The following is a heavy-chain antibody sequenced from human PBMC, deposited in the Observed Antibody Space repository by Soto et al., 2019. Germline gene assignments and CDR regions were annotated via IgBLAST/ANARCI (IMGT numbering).Heavy chain of an antibody. CDR3: AAPNCSSTSCYHLGYYYYCMDV. J-gene: IGHJ6*02. Sequence: GESLKISCKGSGYSFTSYWISWVRQMPGKGLEWMGRIDPSDSYTNYSPSFQGHVTISADKSISTAYLQWSSLKASDTAMYYCAAPNCSSTSCYHLGYYYYCMDVWGQGTTVTVSS. V-gene: IGHV5-10-1*01. CDR1: GYSFTSYW. D-gene: IGHD2-2*01. CDR2: IDPSDSYT.